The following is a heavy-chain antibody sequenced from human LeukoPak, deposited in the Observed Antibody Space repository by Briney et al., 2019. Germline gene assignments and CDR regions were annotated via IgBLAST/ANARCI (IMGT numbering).Heavy chain of an antibody. J-gene: IGHJ5*02. CDR1: GFTFSNYW. D-gene: IGHD1-26*01. CDR2: IYSGGST. CDR3: AREVALKRGATTLPNWFDP. Sequence: PGGSLRLSCAASGFTFSNYWMSWVRQAPGKGLEWVSVIYSGGSTYYADSVKGRFTISRDNSKNTLYLQMNSLRAEDTAVYYCAREVALKRGATTLPNWFDPWGQGTLVTVSS. V-gene: IGHV3-53*01.